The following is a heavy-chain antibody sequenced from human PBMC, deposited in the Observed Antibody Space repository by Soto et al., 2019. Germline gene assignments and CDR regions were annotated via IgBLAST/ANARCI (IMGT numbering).Heavy chain of an antibody. CDR2: ISAYNGNT. V-gene: IGHV1-18*01. CDR1: GYTFTNYA. J-gene: IGHJ4*02. CDR3: ARAWFGDFVYYFDC. D-gene: IGHD3-10*01. Sequence: QVQLVQSGAEVKKPGASVKVSCKASGYTFTNYAISWVRQAPGQGLEWMGWISAYNGNTNYAQKLQGRVTMTTDTSTSSASMELRSLRSDDTAVYYCARAWFGDFVYYFDCWGQGTLVTVSS.